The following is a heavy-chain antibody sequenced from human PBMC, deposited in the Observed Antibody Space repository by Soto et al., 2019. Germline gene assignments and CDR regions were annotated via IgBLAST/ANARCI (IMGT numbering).Heavy chain of an antibody. CDR2: ASPDGSST. D-gene: IGHD4-17*01. J-gene: IGHJ5*02. CDR3: ASHGSGDYFWFDP. CDR1: GFTFSNFW. Sequence: GGSLRLSCAASGFTFSNFWVHWVRQAPGKGLVWVSRASPDGSSTSYADSVKGRFTISRDNAKNVLYMEMNSLRAEDTAVYYCASHGSGDYFWFDPWGQGTLVTVSS. V-gene: IGHV3-74*01.